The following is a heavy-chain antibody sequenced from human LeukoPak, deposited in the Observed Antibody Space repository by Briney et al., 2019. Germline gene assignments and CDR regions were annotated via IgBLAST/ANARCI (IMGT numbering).Heavy chain of an antibody. J-gene: IGHJ3*02. Sequence: PGGSLRLSCAASGFTFSSYAMHWVRQAPGKGLEYVSAISSNGGSTYYANSVKGRFTISRDNSKNTLYLQMGSPRAEDMAVYYCARAARRGSGSYYVGDAFDIWGQGTMVTVSS. CDR3: ARAARRGSGSYYVGDAFDI. CDR2: ISSNGGST. CDR1: GFTFSSYA. V-gene: IGHV3-64*01. D-gene: IGHD1-26*01.